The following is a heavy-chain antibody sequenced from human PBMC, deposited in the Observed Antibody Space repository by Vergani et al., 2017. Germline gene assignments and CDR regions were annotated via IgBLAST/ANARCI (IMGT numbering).Heavy chain of an antibody. CDR2: ISSSGSTI. V-gene: IGHV3-48*03. CDR3: ARGDYYWSSGYYHD. Sequence: EVQLVESGGGLVQPGGSLRLSCAASGFTFSSYEMNWVRQAPGKGLEWVSYISSSGSTIYYADSVKGRFTISRDNAKNSLYLQMNSLRAEDTAVYYCARGDYYWSSGYYHDWGQGTLVTVSS. J-gene: IGHJ4*02. CDR1: GFTFSSYE. D-gene: IGHD3-22*01.